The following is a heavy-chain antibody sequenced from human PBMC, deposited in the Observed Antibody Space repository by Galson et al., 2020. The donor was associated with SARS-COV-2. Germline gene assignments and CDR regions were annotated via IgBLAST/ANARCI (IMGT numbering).Heavy chain of an antibody. J-gene: IGHJ6*02. CDR1: GFTFSSYA. CDR2: ISGSGGST. CDR3: AIKEGYYYDGMDV. Sequence: GGSLRLSCAASGFTFSSYAMNWVRQAPGKGLEWVSAISGSGGSTYYADSVKGRFTISRDNSKNTLYLQMNSLRAEDTAVYYCAIKEGYYYDGMDVWGQGTTVTVSS. V-gene: IGHV3-23*01.